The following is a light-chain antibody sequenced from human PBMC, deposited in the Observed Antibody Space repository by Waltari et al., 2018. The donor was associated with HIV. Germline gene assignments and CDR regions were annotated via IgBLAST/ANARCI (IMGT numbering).Light chain of an antibody. CDR3: LQYNNWPPWT. CDR2: GTS. V-gene: IGKV3-15*01. Sequence: EIVMTQSPATLSVSPGERATLSCRASQTIGSNLAWYQQKPGQAPRLLIYGTSTRATGIPARFSGLGSGTEFTLTISSLQSEDFAVYYCLQYNNWPPWTFGQGTRLEIK. CDR1: QTIGSN. J-gene: IGKJ5*01.